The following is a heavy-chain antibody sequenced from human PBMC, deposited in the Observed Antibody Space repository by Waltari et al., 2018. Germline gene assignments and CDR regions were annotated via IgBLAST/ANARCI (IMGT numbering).Heavy chain of an antibody. V-gene: IGHV4-38-2*02. Sequence: QVQLQESGPGLVKPSETLSLTCAVSGYSIGSGYYWGWIRQPPGKGLEWIGSIYHSGSTYYNPSLKSRVTISVDTSKNQFSLKLSSVTAADTAVYYCARDAQGAAAGTRWGQGTLVTVSS. J-gene: IGHJ4*02. CDR3: ARDAQGAAAGTR. CDR1: GYSIGSGYY. CDR2: IYHSGST. D-gene: IGHD6-13*01.